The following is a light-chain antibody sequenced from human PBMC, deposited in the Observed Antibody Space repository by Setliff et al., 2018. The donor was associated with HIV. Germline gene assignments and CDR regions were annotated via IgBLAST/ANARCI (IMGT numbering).Light chain of an antibody. CDR1: SSDVGSYNL. V-gene: IGLV2-23*02. CDR3: CSYAGSNTFV. CDR2: EVS. J-gene: IGLJ1*01. Sequence: QSVLAQPASVSGSPGQSITISCTGTSSDVGSYNLVSWYQQHPGKASKLMIYEVSKRPSGVSNRFSGSKSGNTASLTISGLQAEDEADYYCCSYAGSNTFVFGTGTKVTVL.